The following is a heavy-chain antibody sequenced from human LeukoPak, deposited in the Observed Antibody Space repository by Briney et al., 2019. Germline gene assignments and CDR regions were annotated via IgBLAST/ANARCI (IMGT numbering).Heavy chain of an antibody. CDR1: GGPISSTSYY. J-gene: IGHJ2*01. CDR3: AREGYYDSSGYYVIGYFDL. CDR2: IYYSGST. V-gene: IGHV4-39*07. D-gene: IGHD3-22*01. Sequence: SETLSLTCVVSGGPISSTSYYWGWIRQPPGRGLEWIGSIYYSGSTNYNPSLKSRVTISVDTSKNQFSLKLSSVTAADTAVYYCAREGYYDSSGYYVIGYFDLWGRGTLVTVSS.